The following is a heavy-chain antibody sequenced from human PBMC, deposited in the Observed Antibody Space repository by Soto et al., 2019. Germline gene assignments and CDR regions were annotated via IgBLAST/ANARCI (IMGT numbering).Heavy chain of an antibody. CDR2: ISGSGGST. V-gene: IGHV3-23*01. D-gene: IGHD3-22*01. Sequence: EVQLLESGGGLVQPGGSLRLSCAASGFTFSSYAVSWVRQAPGKGLEWVSAISGSGGSTYYADSVKGRFTISRDNSKNTLYLQMNSLRAEDTAVYYCANYYDSSGYYLFDYWGQGTLVTVST. CDR1: GFTFSSYA. CDR3: ANYYDSSGYYLFDY. J-gene: IGHJ4*02.